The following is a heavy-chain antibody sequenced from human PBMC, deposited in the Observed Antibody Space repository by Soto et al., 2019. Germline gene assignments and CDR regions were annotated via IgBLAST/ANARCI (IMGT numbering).Heavy chain of an antibody. CDR1: GYSFTNYG. Sequence: QDQLVQSGAEVKKPGASVTVSCKASGYSFTNYGITWVRQAPGQGLEWMGWISGFNGNTHYVQKLQGRVTMTTDATTSTVYMEPRSLRSDDTAVYYCARDRGVAPPVAGNTHYYYYMDVWGKGTTVTVSS. CDR3: ARDRGVAPPVAGNTHYYYYMDV. J-gene: IGHJ6*03. V-gene: IGHV1-18*01. D-gene: IGHD6-19*01. CDR2: ISGFNGNT.